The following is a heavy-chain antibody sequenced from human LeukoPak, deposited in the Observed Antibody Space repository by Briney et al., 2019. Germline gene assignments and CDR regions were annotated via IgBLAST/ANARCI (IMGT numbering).Heavy chain of an antibody. CDR1: GXTFSSYS. Sequence: PGGSLRLSCAASGXTFSSYSMNWVRQAPGKGLEWVSSISSSSSYIYYADSVKGRFTISRDNAKNSLYLQMNSLRAEDTAVYYCARDGYNSPYCYGMDVWGQGTTVTVSS. D-gene: IGHD5-24*01. J-gene: IGHJ6*02. V-gene: IGHV3-21*01. CDR3: ARDGYNSPYCYGMDV. CDR2: ISSSSSYI.